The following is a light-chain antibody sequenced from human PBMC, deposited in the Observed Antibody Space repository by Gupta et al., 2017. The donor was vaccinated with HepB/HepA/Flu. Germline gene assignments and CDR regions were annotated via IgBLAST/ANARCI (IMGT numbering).Light chain of an antibody. CDR3: QSYDSSLSGSVV. Sequence: QSVLTQPPSVSGAPGQRVTTSCTGSSPNIGAGYDVHWYQQLPGTAPKLLIYGNSNRPSGVPDRFSGSKSGTSASLAITGLQAEDEADYYCQSYDSSLSGSVVFGGGTKLTVL. CDR2: GNS. V-gene: IGLV1-40*01. J-gene: IGLJ2*01. CDR1: SPNIGAGYD.